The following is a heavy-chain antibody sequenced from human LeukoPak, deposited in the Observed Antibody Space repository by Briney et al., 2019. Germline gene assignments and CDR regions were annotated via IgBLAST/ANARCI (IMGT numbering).Heavy chain of an antibody. V-gene: IGHV3-30-3*01. J-gene: IGHJ6*02. Sequence: GGSLRLSCAASGFTFSSYAMHWVRQAPGEGLEWVAVISYDGSNKYYADSVKGRFTISRDNSKNTLYLQMNSLRAEDTAVYYCARDPIAAAVNYYYYGMDVWGQGTTVTVSS. CDR2: ISYDGSNK. CDR1: GFTFSSYA. D-gene: IGHD6-13*01. CDR3: ARDPIAAAVNYYYYGMDV.